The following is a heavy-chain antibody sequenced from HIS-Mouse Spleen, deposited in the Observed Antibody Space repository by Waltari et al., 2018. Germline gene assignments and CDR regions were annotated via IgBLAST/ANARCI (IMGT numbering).Heavy chain of an antibody. CDR3: ARGYSNYVPYFDY. CDR1: GFTFSSYD. Sequence: EVQLVESGGGLVQPGGSLRLSCAASGFTFSSYDMHWVRQATGKCLEWVSAIGTACDTYYPGSVKGRFTISRENAKNSLYLQMNSLRAGDTAVYYCARGYSNYVPYFDYWGQGTLVTVSS. D-gene: IGHD4-4*01. J-gene: IGHJ4*02. V-gene: IGHV3-13*01. CDR2: IGTACDT.